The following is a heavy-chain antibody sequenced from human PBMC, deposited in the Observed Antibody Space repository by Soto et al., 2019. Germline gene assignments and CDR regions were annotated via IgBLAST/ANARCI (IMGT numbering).Heavy chain of an antibody. J-gene: IGHJ5*02. V-gene: IGHV2-5*01. Sequence: QITLKESGPTLVKPTQTLTLTCTFSGFSLSTSGVGVGWIRQPPGKALEWLALIYWNDDKRYSPSLKSRLTITKDTSKNQVVLTMTNMDPVDTATYYCAHENTYYDFWSVKGGWFDPWGQGTLVTVSS. CDR1: GFSLSTSGVG. D-gene: IGHD3-3*01. CDR3: AHENTYYDFWSVKGGWFDP. CDR2: IYWNDDK.